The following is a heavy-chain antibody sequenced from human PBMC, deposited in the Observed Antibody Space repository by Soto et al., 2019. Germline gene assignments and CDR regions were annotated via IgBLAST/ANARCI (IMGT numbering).Heavy chain of an antibody. J-gene: IGHJ6*02. CDR2: IWYDGSNK. V-gene: IGHV3-33*01. D-gene: IGHD2-21*01. Sequence: QVQLVESGGGVVQPGRSLRLSCAASGFTFSSYGMHWVRQAPGKGLEWVAVIWYDGSNKYYADSVKGRFTISRDNSKNTLYLQMNSLRAEDTAVYYGARGEHYYYYGMDVWGQGTTVTVSS. CDR3: ARGEHYYYYGMDV. CDR1: GFTFSSYG.